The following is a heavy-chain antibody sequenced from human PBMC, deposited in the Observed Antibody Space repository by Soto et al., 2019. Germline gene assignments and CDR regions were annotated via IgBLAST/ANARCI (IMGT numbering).Heavy chain of an antibody. Sequence: QVQLVQSGAEVKKPGASVKVSCKASGYTFTGYYMHWVRQDPGQGLEWMGWLNPNIGRTNYAQKFQGWVPMTRDTSISTAYMALSRLRADDTAVYYFASDGNVDQTRWGMDVWGQGTTVTVSS. CDR1: GYTFTGYY. D-gene: IGHD5-12*01. J-gene: IGHJ6*02. V-gene: IGHV1-2*04. CDR2: LNPNIGRT. CDR3: ASDGNVDQTRWGMDV.